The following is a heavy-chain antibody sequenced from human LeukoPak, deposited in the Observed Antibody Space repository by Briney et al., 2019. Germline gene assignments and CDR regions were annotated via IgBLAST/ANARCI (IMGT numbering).Heavy chain of an antibody. CDR2: IYYSGST. Sequence: SQTLSLTCTVSGGSISSGGYYWSWIRQHPGKGLEWIGYIYYSGSTYYNPSLKSRVTISVDTSKNQFSLKLSSVTAADTAVYYCARDRRSYGSGGYYPLLYGMDVWGKGTTVTVSS. J-gene: IGHJ6*04. CDR1: GGSISSGGYY. D-gene: IGHD3-10*01. V-gene: IGHV4-31*03. CDR3: ARDRRSYGSGGYYPLLYGMDV.